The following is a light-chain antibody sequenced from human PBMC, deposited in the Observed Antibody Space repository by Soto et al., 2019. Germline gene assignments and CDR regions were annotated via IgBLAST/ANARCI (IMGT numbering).Light chain of an antibody. J-gene: IGKJ5*01. V-gene: IGKV4-1*01. Sequence: DFVMSQSPDSLSVSLVERATSNCKASQSVLSNSNNMNYLAWFQQKSGQPPKLLIYWASTRRSGVPDRFSGSGSATYFTFTISSLQAEDVAVYFCQQYDSDPITFGQGTRLEIK. CDR3: QQYDSDPIT. CDR2: WAS. CDR1: QSVLSNSNNMNY.